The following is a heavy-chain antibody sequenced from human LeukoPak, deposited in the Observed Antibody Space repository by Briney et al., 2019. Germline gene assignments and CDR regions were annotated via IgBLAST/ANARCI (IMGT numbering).Heavy chain of an antibody. CDR2: ISSSSSYI. J-gene: IGHJ4*02. V-gene: IGHV3-21*01. Sequence: GGSLRLSCAASGFTFSSYSMNWVRQAPGKGLEWVSSISSSSSYIYYADSVKGRFTISRDNAKNSMYLQMNSLRAEDTAVYYCARDEIYYDILTGYRHFDYWGQGTLVTDFS. D-gene: IGHD3-9*01. CDR3: ARDEIYYDILTGYRHFDY. CDR1: GFTFSSYS.